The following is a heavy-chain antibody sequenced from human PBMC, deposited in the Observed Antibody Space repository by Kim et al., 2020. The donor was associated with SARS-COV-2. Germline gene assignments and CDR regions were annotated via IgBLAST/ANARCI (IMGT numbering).Heavy chain of an antibody. CDR1: GGSISSSSYY. Sequence: SETLSLTCTVSGGSISSSSYYWGWIRQPPGKGLEWIGSIYYSGSTYYNPSLKSRVTISVDTSKNQFSLKLSSVTAADTAVYYCASTLWFGELFYYYGMDVWGQGTTVTVSS. CDR3: ASTLWFGELFYYYGMDV. V-gene: IGHV4-39*01. D-gene: IGHD3-10*01. CDR2: IYYSGST. J-gene: IGHJ6*02.